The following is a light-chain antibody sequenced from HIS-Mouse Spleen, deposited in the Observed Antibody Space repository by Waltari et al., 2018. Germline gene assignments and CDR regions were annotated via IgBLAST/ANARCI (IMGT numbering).Light chain of an antibody. J-gene: IGLJ3*02. CDR1: RSDVGSYNL. V-gene: IGLV2-23*01. Sequence: QSALTQPASVSGSPGQSITISCTGTRSDVGSYNLVSWYQQPPGKAPKLQIYEGSKRPSGVSNRFSGSQSGNTASLTISGLQAEDEADYYCCSYAGSSTWVFGGGTKLTVL. CDR3: CSYAGSSTWV. CDR2: EGS.